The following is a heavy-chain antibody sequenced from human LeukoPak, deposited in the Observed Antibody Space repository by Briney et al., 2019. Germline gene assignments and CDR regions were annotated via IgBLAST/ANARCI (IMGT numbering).Heavy chain of an antibody. CDR1: GFTFSNYW. Sequence: GGSLRLSCAASGFTFSNYWMSWVRQAPGKGLEWVANIKNDGSKKYYVDSVKGRFTISRDNSKNTLYLQMNSLRAEDTAVYYCAKGYCSSTSCDAFDIWGQGTMVTVSS. D-gene: IGHD2-2*01. V-gene: IGHV3-7*01. CDR3: AKGYCSSTSCDAFDI. CDR2: IKNDGSKK. J-gene: IGHJ3*02.